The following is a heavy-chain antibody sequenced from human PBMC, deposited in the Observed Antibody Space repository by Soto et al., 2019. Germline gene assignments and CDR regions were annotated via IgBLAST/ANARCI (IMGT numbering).Heavy chain of an antibody. CDR2: IYPGDYDT. D-gene: IGHD6-13*01. Sequence: PGESLKISCTGSGYTFTIYWIAWVRQMPGKGLEWMGIIYPGDYDTRYSPSFQGQVTISADKSISTAYLQWNSLKASDTAVYYCERRRGLSNSCSKGMDAWGQGNTVTVSS. J-gene: IGHJ6*02. CDR3: ERRRGLSNSCSKGMDA. CDR1: GYTFTIYW. V-gene: IGHV5-51*01.